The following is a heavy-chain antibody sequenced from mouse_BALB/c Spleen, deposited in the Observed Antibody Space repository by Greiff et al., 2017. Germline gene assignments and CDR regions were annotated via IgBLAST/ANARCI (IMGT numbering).Heavy chain of an antibody. Sequence: VQRVESGPGLVAPSQSLSITCTVSGFSLTSYGVHWVRQPPGKGLEWLGVIWAGGSTNYNSALMSRLSISKDNSKSQVFLKMNSLQTDDTAMYYCAREDRRGYAMDYWGQGTSVTVSS. CDR2: IWAGGST. J-gene: IGHJ4*01. CDR1: GFSLTSYG. CDR3: AREDRRGYAMDY. V-gene: IGHV2-9*02.